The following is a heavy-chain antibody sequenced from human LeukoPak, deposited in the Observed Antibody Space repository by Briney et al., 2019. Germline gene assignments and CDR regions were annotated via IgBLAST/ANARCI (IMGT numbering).Heavy chain of an antibody. V-gene: IGHV1-18*01. CDR1: GYTFTSYG. D-gene: IGHD3-22*01. J-gene: IGHJ5*02. CDR2: ISAYNGNT. CDR3: ARGGTWYYDSSGLNWFDP. Sequence: ASVKVSCKASGYTFTSYGISWVRQAPGQRLEWMGWISAYNGNTNYAQKLQGRVTMTTDTSTSTAYMELRSLGSDDTAVYYCARGGTWYYDSSGLNWFDPWGQGTLVTVSS.